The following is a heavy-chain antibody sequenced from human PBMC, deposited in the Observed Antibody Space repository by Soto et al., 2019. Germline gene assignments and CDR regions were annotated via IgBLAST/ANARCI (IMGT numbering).Heavy chain of an antibody. D-gene: IGHD2-15*01. V-gene: IGHV4-4*07. CDR3: ARINGGSPDY. J-gene: IGHJ4*02. Sequence: SETLSLTCTVSPGSMNAHFWSWIRQSAGKRLEWIGHIYKSGTTTYNPSLKSRVTMSVDPPKNQLSLKLTSATAADTAVYYCARINGGSPDYWGQGTLVTVSS. CDR2: IYKSGTT. CDR1: PGSMNAHF.